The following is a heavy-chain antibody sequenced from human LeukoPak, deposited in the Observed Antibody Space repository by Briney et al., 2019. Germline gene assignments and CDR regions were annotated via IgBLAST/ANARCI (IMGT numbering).Heavy chain of an antibody. D-gene: IGHD5-18*01. CDR1: GYTFSNYY. Sequence: ASVKVSCKASGYTFSNYYIHWVRQAPGQGLEWMGIINPSGGSTTYAQKFQGRVTMTRDMSTSTVYMELISLRSEDTAIYYCAKGAGGFSYYNWFDPWGQGTLVTVSS. CDR2: INPSGGST. V-gene: IGHV1-46*01. J-gene: IGHJ5*02. CDR3: AKGAGGFSYYNWFDP.